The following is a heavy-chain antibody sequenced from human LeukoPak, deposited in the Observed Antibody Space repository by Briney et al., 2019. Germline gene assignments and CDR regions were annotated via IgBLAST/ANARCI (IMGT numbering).Heavy chain of an antibody. Sequence: GGSLRLSCAASGFTFRSYWMTWVRQAPGKGLEWVANMKQDGSEKYYVDSVKGRFTISRDNAKNSLYLQMNSLRAEDTAVYYCAREGEGYCSSTSCPGGMDVWGKGTTVTVSS. CDR2: MKQDGSEK. CDR3: AREGEGYCSSTSCPGGMDV. CDR1: GFTFRSYW. D-gene: IGHD2-2*01. J-gene: IGHJ6*04. V-gene: IGHV3-7*03.